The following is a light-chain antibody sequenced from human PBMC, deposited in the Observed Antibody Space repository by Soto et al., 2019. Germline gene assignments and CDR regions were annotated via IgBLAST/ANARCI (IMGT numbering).Light chain of an antibody. V-gene: IGKV2-30*01. CDR3: MQGTHWPGT. Sequence: DVVMTQSPLSLPVTLGQPASISCRSSQSLVYSDGNTYLNWFQQRPGQSPRRLIYKVSNRDSVVPDRFSGSGSGTDFTLKISRVEAEDVGVYYGMQGTHWPGTFGQGTKVEIK. CDR1: QSLVYSDGNTY. CDR2: KVS. J-gene: IGKJ1*01.